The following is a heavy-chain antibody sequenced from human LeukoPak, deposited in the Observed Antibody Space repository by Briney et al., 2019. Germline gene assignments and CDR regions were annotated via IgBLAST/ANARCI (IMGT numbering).Heavy chain of an antibody. J-gene: IGHJ4*02. D-gene: IGHD3-9*01. CDR1: GGSISSGDYY. Sequence: ASQTLSLTCTVSGGSISSGDYYWSWIRQPPGKGLEWIGYIYYSGSTYYNPSLKSRVTISVDTSKNQFSLKLSSVTAADTAVYYCARAELRYFDWSSQFDYWGQGTLVTVSS. CDR3: ARAELRYFDWSSQFDY. V-gene: IGHV4-30-4*01. CDR2: IYYSGST.